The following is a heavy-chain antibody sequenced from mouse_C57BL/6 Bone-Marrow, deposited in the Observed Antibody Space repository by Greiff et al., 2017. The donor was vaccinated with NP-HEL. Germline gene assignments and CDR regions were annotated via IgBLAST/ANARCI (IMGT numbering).Heavy chain of an antibody. D-gene: IGHD1-1*01. J-gene: IGHJ3*01. Sequence: EVQLQQSGPELVKPGASVKISCKASGYTFTDYYMNWVKQSHGKSLEWIGDINPNNGGTSYNQKFKGKATLTVDKSSSTAYMELRSLTSEDSAVYYCARIPYYYGSSLWGQGTLVTVSA. CDR1: GYTFTDYY. CDR2: INPNNGGT. V-gene: IGHV1-26*01. CDR3: ARIPYYYGSSL.